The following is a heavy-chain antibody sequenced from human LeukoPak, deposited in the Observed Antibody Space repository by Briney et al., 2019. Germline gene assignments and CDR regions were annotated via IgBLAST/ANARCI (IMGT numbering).Heavy chain of an antibody. CDR1: GFTFDDYA. CDR3: AKAEFDSSGYYGFDY. CDR2: ISWNSGSI. V-gene: IGHV3-9*01. J-gene: IGHJ4*02. Sequence: GGSLRLSCAASGFTFDDYAMHRVRQAPGKGLEWVSGISWNSGSIGYADSVKGRFTISRDNAKNSLYLQMNSLRAEDTALYYCAKAEFDSSGYYGFDYWGQGTLVTVSS. D-gene: IGHD3-22*01.